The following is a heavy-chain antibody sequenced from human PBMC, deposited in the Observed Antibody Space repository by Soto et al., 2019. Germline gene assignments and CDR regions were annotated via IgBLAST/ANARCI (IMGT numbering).Heavy chain of an antibody. CDR3: ARQIYDSDTGPNFQYYFES. Sequence: GESLKISCKGSGYSFAGYWITWVRQKPGKGLEWMGRIDPSDSQTYYSPSFRGHVTISVTKSITTVFRQWSSLRASDTAMYYCARQIYDSDTGPNFQYYFESWGQGTPVTVSS. D-gene: IGHD3-22*01. CDR1: GYSFAGYW. J-gene: IGHJ4*02. V-gene: IGHV5-10-1*01. CDR2: IDPSDSQT.